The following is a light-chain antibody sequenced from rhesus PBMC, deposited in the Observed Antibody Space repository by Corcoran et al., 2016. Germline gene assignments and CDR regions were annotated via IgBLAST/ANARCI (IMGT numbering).Light chain of an antibody. Sequence: DIQMTQSPSSLSASVGDTVTITCRASQSISSWLDWYQQQPGKAPKLLIYKASSLQGGVPSRFSGNGSWTDFTLTICSLQPEDFATYYCLHYSSSPFTFGPGTKLDIK. CDR1: QSISSW. V-gene: IGKV1-22*01. CDR3: LHYSSSPFT. CDR2: KAS. J-gene: IGKJ3*01.